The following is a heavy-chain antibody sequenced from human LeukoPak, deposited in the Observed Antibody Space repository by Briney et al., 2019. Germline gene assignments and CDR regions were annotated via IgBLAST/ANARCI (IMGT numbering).Heavy chain of an antibody. CDR3: AKDPLEYYYGSGSYFGAVTYAFDI. J-gene: IGHJ3*02. Sequence: PGGSLRLSCAASGFAVSSNHMSWVRHPPGRGLEWVSAISGSGGSTYYADSVKGRFTISRDNSKNTLYLQMNSLRAEDTAVYYCAKDPLEYYYGSGSYFGAVTYAFDIWGQGTMVTVSS. CDR1: GFAVSSNH. D-gene: IGHD3-10*01. CDR2: ISGSGGST. V-gene: IGHV3-23*01.